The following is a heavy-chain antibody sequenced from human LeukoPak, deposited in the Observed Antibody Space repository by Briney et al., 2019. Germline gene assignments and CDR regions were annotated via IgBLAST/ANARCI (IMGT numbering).Heavy chain of an antibody. CDR2: MNPNSGNT. D-gene: IGHD6-13*01. V-gene: IGHV1-8*02. CDR3: ARQGDSSSQDY. J-gene: IGHJ4*02. Sequence: ASVKVSCKASGGTFSSYAISWVRQATGQGLEWMGWMNPNSGNTGYAQKFQGRVTMTRNTSISTAYMELSSLRSEDTAVYYCARQGDSSSQDYWGQGTLVTVSS. CDR1: GGTFSSYA.